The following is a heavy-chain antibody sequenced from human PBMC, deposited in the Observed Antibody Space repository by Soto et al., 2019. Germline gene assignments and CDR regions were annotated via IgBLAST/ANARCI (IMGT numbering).Heavy chain of an antibody. J-gene: IGHJ6*02. D-gene: IGHD1-26*01. V-gene: IGHV3-9*01. CDR3: AKDIVVGATTRYYYGMDV. CDR2: ISWNSGSI. Sequence: DVQLVESGGGLVQPGRSLRLSCAASGFTFDDYAMHWVRQAPGKGLEWVSGISWNSGSIGYADSVKGRFTISRDNAKNSLYLQMNSLRAEDTALYYCAKDIVVGATTRYYYGMDVWGQGTTVTVSS. CDR1: GFTFDDYA.